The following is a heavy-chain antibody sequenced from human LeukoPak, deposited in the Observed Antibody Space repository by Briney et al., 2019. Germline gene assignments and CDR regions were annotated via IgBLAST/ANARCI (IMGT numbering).Heavy chain of an antibody. CDR1: GYSFTAYA. CDR2: ITSTDGA. J-gene: IGHJ4*02. V-gene: IGHV1-2*02. Sequence: GASVKVSCKSSGYSFTAYAMHWVRQAPGQGLEWVGWITSTDGADYAQKFQGRVTMTSDTSMSTVYMDLNRLTSDDTAVYFCARDRYGDGFAHFDYWGQGTLVTVSS. D-gene: IGHD5-24*01. CDR3: ARDRYGDGFAHFDY.